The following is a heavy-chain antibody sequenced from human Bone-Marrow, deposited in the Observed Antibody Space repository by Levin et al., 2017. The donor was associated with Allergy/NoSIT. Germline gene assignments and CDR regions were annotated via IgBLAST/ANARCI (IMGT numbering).Heavy chain of an antibody. CDR2: ISGSGNST. Sequence: GGSLRLSCAASGFTFSEYAMIWVRQAPGKGLEWVSAISGSGNSTYYADSVKGRFTISRDNSKSTLYLQVNSLRADDTAVYDCAKGLRAVLVRAVPPLRYYYYYGMDVWGQGTTVTVSS. CDR1: GFTFSEYA. V-gene: IGHV3-23*01. CDR3: AKGLRAVLVRAVPPLRYYYYYGMDV. J-gene: IGHJ6*02. D-gene: IGHD3-10*01.